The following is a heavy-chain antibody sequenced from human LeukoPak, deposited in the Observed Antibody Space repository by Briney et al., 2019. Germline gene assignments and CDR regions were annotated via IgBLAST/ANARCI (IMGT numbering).Heavy chain of an antibody. J-gene: IGHJ4*02. CDR1: GVSISTYY. V-gene: IGHV4-59*01. CDR3: ARDRSGASYFDS. D-gene: IGHD1-26*01. Sequence: PSETLSLTCTVSGVSISTYYWSWIRQSPGKGLEWIGYIYHNGRTNHNSSLKSRVTISVDTSKNQFSLKLSSVTAADTAVYYCARDRSGASYFDSWGQGTLVTVSS. CDR2: IYHNGRT.